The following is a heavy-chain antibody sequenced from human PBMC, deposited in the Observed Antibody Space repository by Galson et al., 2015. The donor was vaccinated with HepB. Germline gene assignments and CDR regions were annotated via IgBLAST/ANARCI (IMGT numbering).Heavy chain of an antibody. J-gene: IGHJ4*02. D-gene: IGHD2-15*01. CDR2: IRPKSVGGTT. CDR1: GFNFSDAW. CDR3: IARAVAI. V-gene: IGHV3-15*07. Sequence: SLRLSCAPSGFNFSDAWMTWVRQAPGKGLEWVGRIRPKSVGGTTEYAAPMKGRFTISRDDSRNTVYLQMNSLRAEDTAVSYCIARAVAIWGQGTLVTVSS.